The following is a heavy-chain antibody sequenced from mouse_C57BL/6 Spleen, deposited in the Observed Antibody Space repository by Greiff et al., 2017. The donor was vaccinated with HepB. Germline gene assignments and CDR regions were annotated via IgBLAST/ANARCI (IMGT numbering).Heavy chain of an antibody. J-gene: IGHJ1*03. CDR1: GYTFTDYE. Sequence: VKLVESGAELVRPGASVTLSCKASGYTFTDYEMHWVKQTPVHGLEWIGAIDPETGGTAYNQKFKGKAILTADKSSSPAYMELRSLTSEDSAVYYCTDYYVSSYVNWYFDVWGTGTTVTVSS. CDR3: TDYYVSSYVNWYFDV. D-gene: IGHD1-1*01. V-gene: IGHV1-15*01. CDR2: IDPETGGT.